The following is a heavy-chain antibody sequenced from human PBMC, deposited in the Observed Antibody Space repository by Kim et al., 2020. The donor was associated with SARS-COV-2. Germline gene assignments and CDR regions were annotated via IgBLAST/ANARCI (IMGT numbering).Heavy chain of an antibody. D-gene: IGHD2-15*01. V-gene: IGHV3-23*01. Sequence: SVKCRFTISRDNSKNTLYLQMNSLRAEDTAVYYCANLVAYCSGGSCYSDYWGQGTLVTVSS. CDR3: ANLVAYCSGGSCYSDY. J-gene: IGHJ4*02.